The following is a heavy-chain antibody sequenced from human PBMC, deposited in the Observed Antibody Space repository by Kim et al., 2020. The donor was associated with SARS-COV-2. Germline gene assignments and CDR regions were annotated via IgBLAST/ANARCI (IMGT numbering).Heavy chain of an antibody. V-gene: IGHV3-30*18. CDR3: AKEGSVYSSTWYDS. J-gene: IGHJ5*02. Sequence: GGSLRLSCEASGFIFKNYGMQWVRQAPGKGLEWVAVISHDGTVQHYADSVRGRFSISRDNSRNKMSLQMNSLRAEDTAVYYCAKEGSVYSSTWYDSWGQG. CDR1: GFIFKNYG. CDR2: ISHDGTVQ. D-gene: IGHD2-2*01.